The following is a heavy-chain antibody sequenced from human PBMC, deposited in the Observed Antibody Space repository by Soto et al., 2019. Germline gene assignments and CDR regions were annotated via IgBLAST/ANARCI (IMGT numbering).Heavy chain of an antibody. CDR1: GGTFSSYA. CDR3: ARDRIGAVGVGQRYYYGMDV. CDR2: IIPIFGTA. V-gene: IGHV1-69*13. Sequence: SVKVSCKASGGTFSSYAISWVRQAPGQGLEWMGGIIPIFGTANYAQKFQGRVTITADESTSTAYMEPSSLRSEDTAVYYCARDRIGAVGVGQRYYYGMDVWGQGTTVTVSS. J-gene: IGHJ6*02. D-gene: IGHD1-26*01.